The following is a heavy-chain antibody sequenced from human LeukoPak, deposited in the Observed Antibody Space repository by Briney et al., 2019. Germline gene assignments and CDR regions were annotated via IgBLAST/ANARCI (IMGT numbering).Heavy chain of an antibody. CDR2: INHSGST. CDR1: GGSFSGYY. Sequence: SETLSLTCAVYGGSFSGYYWSWIRQPPGKGLEWIGEINHSGSTNYNPSLKSRVTISVDTSKNQFSLKLSSVTAADTAVYYCARGKGLDYYDSSGDDAFDIWGQGTMVTASS. D-gene: IGHD3-22*01. J-gene: IGHJ3*02. V-gene: IGHV4-34*01. CDR3: ARGKGLDYYDSSGDDAFDI.